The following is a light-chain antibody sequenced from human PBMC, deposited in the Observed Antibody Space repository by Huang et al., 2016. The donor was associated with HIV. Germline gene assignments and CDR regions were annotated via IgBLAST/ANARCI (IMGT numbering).Light chain of an antibody. CDR1: EPVTSGY. CDR3: QQYGGSPRT. CDR2: GSS. V-gene: IGKV3-20*01. Sequence: EIVLTQSPGTLSLSPGERATLSCRASEPVTSGYLAWYQQKPGRAPRLLIFGSSTRATCIPDRFTGSGSGTDFTLTITRLEREDFAMYYCQQYGGSPRTFGQGTKLELK. J-gene: IGKJ2*01.